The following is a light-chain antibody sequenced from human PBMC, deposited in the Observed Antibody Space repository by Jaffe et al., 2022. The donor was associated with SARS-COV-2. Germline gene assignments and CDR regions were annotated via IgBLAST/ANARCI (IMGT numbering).Light chain of an antibody. CDR1: QSVSNNY. V-gene: IGKV3D-20*01. Sequence: EIVLTQSPATLSLSPGERATLSCGASQSVSNNYLAWYQQKPGLAPRLLIYDTSRRATGIPDRFSGTGSGTEFTLTVSRLEPEDFAVYYCQQYGSSPGTFGQGTKVE. CDR3: QQYGSSPGT. J-gene: IGKJ1*01. CDR2: DTS.